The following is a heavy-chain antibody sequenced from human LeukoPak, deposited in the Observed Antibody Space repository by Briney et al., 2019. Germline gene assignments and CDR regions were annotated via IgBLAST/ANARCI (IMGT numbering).Heavy chain of an antibody. CDR1: GGSISSSNYY. V-gene: IGHV4-39*01. CDR2: IYYSGST. D-gene: IGHD2-2*03. Sequence: PSETLSLTCTVSGGSISSSNYYWGWIRQPPGKGLEWLGNIYYSGSTYYNPSLKSRVTISVDTSKNQFSLKLSSVTATDTAVYYCARQDGYCSSTSCTGYFDSWGQGTPVTVSS. CDR3: ARQDGYCSSTSCTGYFDS. J-gene: IGHJ4*02.